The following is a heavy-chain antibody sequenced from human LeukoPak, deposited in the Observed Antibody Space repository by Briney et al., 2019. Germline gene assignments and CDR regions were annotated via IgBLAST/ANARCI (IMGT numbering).Heavy chain of an antibody. Sequence: GGSLRLSCAASGFTFSSYAMHWVRQAPGKGLEWVAVISYDGSNKYYADSVKGRFTISRDNSKNTLYLQMNSLRAEDTAVYYCARGSPPLITIFGVVSWGYFDYWGQGTLVTVSS. V-gene: IGHV3-30*04. CDR1: GFTFSSYA. CDR2: ISYDGSNK. J-gene: IGHJ4*02. D-gene: IGHD3-3*01. CDR3: ARGSPPLITIFGVVSWGYFDY.